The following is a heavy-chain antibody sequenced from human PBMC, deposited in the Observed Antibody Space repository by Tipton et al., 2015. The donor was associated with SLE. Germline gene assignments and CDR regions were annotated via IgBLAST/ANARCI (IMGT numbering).Heavy chain of an antibody. J-gene: IGHJ4*02. D-gene: IGHD1-26*01. CDR1: GFTFASYA. V-gene: IGHV3-30*04. CDR3: ARDVVGATEGLDY. CDR2: VSYDGSNK. Sequence: SLRLSCAASGFTFASYAMSWVRQAPGKGLEWVAVVSYDGSNKYYADSVKGRFTISRDNSKNTLYLQMNTLRAEDTAVYFCARDVVGATEGLDYWGQGTLVTVSS.